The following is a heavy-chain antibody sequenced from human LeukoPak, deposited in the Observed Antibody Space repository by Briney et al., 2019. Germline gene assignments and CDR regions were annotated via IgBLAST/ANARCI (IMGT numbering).Heavy chain of an antibody. CDR1: DITFSTYS. D-gene: IGHD3-10*01. V-gene: IGHV3-21*01. CDR2: ISTSGSYI. CDR3: ARRLCRSSQAYCFDY. Sequence: GGPLILCCAASDITFSTYSLNWVRQAPGKVLEMVSSISTSGSYIYYADSVKGRFTISRDNAKNSLYLQMNSLTAEDTAVYYCARRLCRSSQAYCFDYWGQGTLVTVSS. J-gene: IGHJ4*02.